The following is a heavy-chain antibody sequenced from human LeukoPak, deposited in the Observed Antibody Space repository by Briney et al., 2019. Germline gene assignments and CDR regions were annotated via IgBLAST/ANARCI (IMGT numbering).Heavy chain of an antibody. J-gene: IGHJ4*02. CDR3: ARDLGLVITAFDY. CDR2: INWNGGST. V-gene: IGHV3-20*04. Sequence: PGGSLRLSCAASGFTFDDYGMSWVRQAPGKGLEWVSGINWNGGSTIYADSVKGRFTISRDNAKNSLYLQMNSLRAEDTAVYYCARDLGLVITAFDYWGQGTLVTVSS. CDR1: GFTFDDYG. D-gene: IGHD3/OR15-3a*01.